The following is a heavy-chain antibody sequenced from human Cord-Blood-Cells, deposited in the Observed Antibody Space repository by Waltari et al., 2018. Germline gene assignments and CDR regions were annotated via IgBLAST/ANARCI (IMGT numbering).Heavy chain of an antibody. CDR1: GGSFSGYS. D-gene: IGHD3-3*01. V-gene: IGHV4-34*01. Sequence: QVQLQQWGAGLLKPSETLSLTCAVYGGSFSGYSWSWIRQPPGTGLEWVGEINHSGSTNYNPSLKSRVTISVDTSKNQFSLKLSSVTAADTAVYYCARGPSPIYDFWSGYYTGRDAFDIWGQGTMVTVSS. J-gene: IGHJ3*02. CDR3: ARGPSPIYDFWSGYYTGRDAFDI. CDR2: INHSGST.